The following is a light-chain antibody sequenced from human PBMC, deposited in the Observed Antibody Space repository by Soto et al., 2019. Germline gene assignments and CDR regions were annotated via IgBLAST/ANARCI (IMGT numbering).Light chain of an antibody. J-gene: IGLJ2*01. CDR3: AALDDSLNGVV. CDR2: SNN. Sequence: QSVLTQPPSPSGTPGQRVTISCSGSSSNIGSNTVNWYQQLPGTAPKLLIYSNNQRPSGVPDRFSGSTSGTSASLAISGLQSEDEADYYCAALDDSLNGVVFGGGTKLTVL. CDR1: SSNIGSNT. V-gene: IGLV1-44*01.